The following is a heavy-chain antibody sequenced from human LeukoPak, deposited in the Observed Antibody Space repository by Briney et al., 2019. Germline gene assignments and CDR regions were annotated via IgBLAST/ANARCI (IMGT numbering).Heavy chain of an antibody. Sequence: SETLSLTCTVSGGSISSYYWSWIRQPPGKGLEWIGYIYYSGSTNYNPSLKSRVTISVDTSKNQFSLKLSSVTAADTAVYYCARGYYYDSSGYSFDYWGQGTLVTVSS. J-gene: IGHJ4*02. CDR1: GGSISSYY. D-gene: IGHD3-22*01. V-gene: IGHV4-59*01. CDR3: ARGYYYDSSGYSFDY. CDR2: IYYSGST.